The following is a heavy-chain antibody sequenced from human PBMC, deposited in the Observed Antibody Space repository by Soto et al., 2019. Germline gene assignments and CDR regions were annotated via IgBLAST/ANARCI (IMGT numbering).Heavy chain of an antibody. CDR1: GFMFSDYA. CDR2: IGKSGSDR. V-gene: IGHV3-23*04. Sequence: EVKLVESGGGLVQPGGSLRISCKVSGFMFSDYAMTWVRQAPGKGLEWVSSIGKSGSDRDYADSVKGRFTISRDNSENTVYLQMDSLKVKDTALYFCMKVRDYWGQGKQVTVS. J-gene: IGHJ4*02. CDR3: MKVRDY.